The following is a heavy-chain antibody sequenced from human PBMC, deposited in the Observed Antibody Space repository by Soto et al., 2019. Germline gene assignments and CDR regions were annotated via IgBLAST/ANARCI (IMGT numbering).Heavy chain of an antibody. D-gene: IGHD3-10*01. CDR1: GYTFTSYD. J-gene: IGHJ4*02. Sequence: VKVSCKASGYTFTSYDINWVRQATGQGLEWMGWMNPNSGNTGYAQKFQGRVTMTRNTSISTAYMELSSLRSEDTAVYYCAKGSYYGSGSYLEGAFDYWGQGTLVTVSS. CDR2: MNPNSGNT. V-gene: IGHV1-8*01. CDR3: AKGSYYGSGSYLEGAFDY.